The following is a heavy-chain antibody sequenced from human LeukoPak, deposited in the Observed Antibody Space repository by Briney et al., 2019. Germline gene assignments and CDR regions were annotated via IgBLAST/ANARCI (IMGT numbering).Heavy chain of an antibody. Sequence: GGSLRLSCAASGFTFNSYAMSWVRQAPGKGLEWISTISSSGGNTYYTNSVKGRFTISRDNSKNTLYLQMNSLKAEDTAVYSCARDPNYGSTWYVNWFDPWGQGTLVTVSS. CDR1: GFTFNSYA. CDR2: ISSSGGNT. V-gene: IGHV3-23*01. J-gene: IGHJ5*02. D-gene: IGHD6-13*01. CDR3: ARDPNYGSTWYVNWFDP.